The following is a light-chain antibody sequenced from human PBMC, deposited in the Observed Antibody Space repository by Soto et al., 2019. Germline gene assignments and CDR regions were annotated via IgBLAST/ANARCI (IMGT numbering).Light chain of an antibody. CDR2: AAS. V-gene: IGKV1-39*01. CDR3: QHSYSTPRT. Sequence: DIQMTQSPSSLSASLGDRVTITCRASQTISTYLNWYQQRPGKAPKLLIYAASRLQNTVPSRFSGSGSGTDFTLTITSLQPEDFATYYCQHSYSTPRTFGGGTRVESK. J-gene: IGKJ4*01. CDR1: QTISTY.